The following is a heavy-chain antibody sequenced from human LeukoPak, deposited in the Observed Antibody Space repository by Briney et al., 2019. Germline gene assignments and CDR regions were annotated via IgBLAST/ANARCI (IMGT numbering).Heavy chain of an antibody. Sequence: PSGTLSLTCAVSGGSISSSNWWSWVRQPPGKGLEWIGEIYHSGSTNYNPSLKSRVTISVDKSKNQFSLKLSSVTAADTAVYYCARDRIVVVTAAFDYWGQGTLVTVSS. J-gene: IGHJ4*02. CDR1: GGSISSSNW. V-gene: IGHV4-4*02. CDR2: IYHSGST. CDR3: ARDRIVVVTAAFDY. D-gene: IGHD2-21*02.